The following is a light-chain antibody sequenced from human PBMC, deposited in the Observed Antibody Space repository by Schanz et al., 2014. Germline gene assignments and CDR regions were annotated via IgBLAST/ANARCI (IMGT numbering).Light chain of an antibody. CDR2: DVS. J-gene: IGLJ1*01. V-gene: IGLV2-14*01. Sequence: QSALTQPASVSGSPGQSITISCTGTSSDVGGYNYVSWYQQHPGKAPKLMIYDVSNRPSGVSNRFSGSKSGNTASLTISGLQAEDEADYYCSSYTPSSTTLYVFGTGTKLTV. CDR1: SSDVGGYNY. CDR3: SSYTPSSTTLYV.